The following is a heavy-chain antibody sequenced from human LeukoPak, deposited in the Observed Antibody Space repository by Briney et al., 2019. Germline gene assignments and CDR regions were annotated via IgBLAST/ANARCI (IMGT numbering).Heavy chain of an antibody. V-gene: IGHV3-33*01. J-gene: IGHJ3*02. Sequence: GGSLRLSCAASGFTFSIYGMHWVRQAPGKGLEWVALIWYDGSNKYYADSVKGRFTISRDNAKNTLYLQMNSLRAEDTAVYYCATYVLGDAFDIWGQGTMVTVSS. CDR2: IWYDGSNK. D-gene: IGHD3-3*02. CDR3: ATYVLGDAFDI. CDR1: GFTFSIYG.